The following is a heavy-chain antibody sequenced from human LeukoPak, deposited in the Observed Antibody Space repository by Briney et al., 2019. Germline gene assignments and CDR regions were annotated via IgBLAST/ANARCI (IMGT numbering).Heavy chain of an antibody. J-gene: IGHJ4*02. D-gene: IGHD1/OR15-1a*01. CDR2: ISYDGSNK. V-gene: IGHV3-30*04. Sequence: GRSLRLSCAASGFTFSSYAMHWVRQAPGKGLEWVAVISYDGSNKYYADSVKGRFTISRDNSKNTLYLQMNSLRSEDTAVYYCARGIWNSGPYGPYYFDYWGQGTLVTVSS. CDR1: GFTFSSYA. CDR3: ARGIWNSGPYGPYYFDY.